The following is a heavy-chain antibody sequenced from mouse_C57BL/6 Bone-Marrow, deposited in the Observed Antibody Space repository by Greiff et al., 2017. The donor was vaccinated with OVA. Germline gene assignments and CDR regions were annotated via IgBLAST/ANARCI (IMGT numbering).Heavy chain of an antibody. CDR2: IDPSDSYT. Sequence: QVQLQQPGAELVMPGASVKLSCKASGYTFTSYWMHWVKQRPGQGLEWIGEIDPSDSYTNYNQKFKGKSTLTVDKSSSTAYMQLSSLTSEDSAVYYCAREGYYYGSSVAYWGQGTLVTGSA. J-gene: IGHJ3*01. CDR3: AREGYYYGSSVAY. V-gene: IGHV1-69*01. D-gene: IGHD1-1*01. CDR1: GYTFTSYW.